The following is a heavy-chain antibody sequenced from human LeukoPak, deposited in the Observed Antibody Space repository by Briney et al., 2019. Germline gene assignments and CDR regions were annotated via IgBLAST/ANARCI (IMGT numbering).Heavy chain of an antibody. CDR3: ASSQITMVRGVIMLDAFDM. CDR2: ISYSASS. J-gene: IGHJ3*02. D-gene: IGHD3-10*01. V-gene: IGHV4-59*01. CDR1: GGSISTYI. Sequence: SETLCLPCTVSGGSISTYIWSWIRQPPGKGLEWIGYISYSASSTYNPSLKSRVTISLDTSKNQFSLRLRSVTAADTAVYYCASSQITMVRGVIMLDAFDMWGQGTMVTVSS.